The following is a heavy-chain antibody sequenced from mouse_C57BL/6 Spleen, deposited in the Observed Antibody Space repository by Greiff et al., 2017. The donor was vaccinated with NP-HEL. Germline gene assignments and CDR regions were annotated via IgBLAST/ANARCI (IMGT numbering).Heavy chain of an antibody. V-gene: IGHV1-53*01. CDR2: INPSNGGT. CDR3: ARENGYYVDAMDY. J-gene: IGHJ4*01. Sequence: QVQLKQPGTELVKPGASVKLSCKASGYTFTSYWMHWVKQRPGQGLEWIGNINPSNGGTNYNEKFKSKATLTVDKSSSTAYMQLSSLTSEDSAVYYCARENGYYVDAMDYWGQGTSVTVSS. D-gene: IGHD2-3*01. CDR1: GYTFTSYW.